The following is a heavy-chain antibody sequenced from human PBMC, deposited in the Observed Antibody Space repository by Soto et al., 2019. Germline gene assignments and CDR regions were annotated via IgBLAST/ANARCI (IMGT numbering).Heavy chain of an antibody. Sequence: SETLSLTCIVSGGSISSYYWSWIRQPPGEGLEWIGYIYYSGSTNYTPSLKSRVTISVDTSKNQFSLKLSSVTAADTAVYYCARDGCSSTSCYTHSWFDPWGQETLVTVS. CDR2: IYYSGST. J-gene: IGHJ5*02. CDR3: ARDGCSSTSCYTHSWFDP. CDR1: GGSISSYY. V-gene: IGHV4-59*01. D-gene: IGHD2-2*02.